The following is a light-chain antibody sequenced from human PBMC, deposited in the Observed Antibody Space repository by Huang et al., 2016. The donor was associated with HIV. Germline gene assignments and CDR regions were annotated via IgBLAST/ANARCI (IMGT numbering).Light chain of an antibody. Sequence: DIQMTQSPSTLSASVGDRVSITCRASQSISSWLAWDQQKPGKAPKLLSYQASSLQNGVPSRFSGSGSGTEFTLTISSLQPDDFATYYCQQYDSYSRWTFGQGTKVEVK. J-gene: IGKJ1*01. V-gene: IGKV1-5*03. CDR3: QQYDSYSRWT. CDR1: QSISSW. CDR2: QAS.